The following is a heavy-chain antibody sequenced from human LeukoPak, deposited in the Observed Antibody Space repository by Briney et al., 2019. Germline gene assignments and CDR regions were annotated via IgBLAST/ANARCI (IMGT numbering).Heavy chain of an antibody. CDR1: GGSISSNNYY. J-gene: IGHJ4*02. V-gene: IGHV4-39*01. Sequence: SETLSLTCIVSGGSISSNNYYWGWIRQPPGKGLEWIGYIYYSGSTYYNPSLKSRVTISVDTSKNQFSLKLSSVTAADTAVYYCARREDGRYTIDYWGQGTLVTVSS. D-gene: IGHD5-24*01. CDR2: IYYSGST. CDR3: ARREDGRYTIDY.